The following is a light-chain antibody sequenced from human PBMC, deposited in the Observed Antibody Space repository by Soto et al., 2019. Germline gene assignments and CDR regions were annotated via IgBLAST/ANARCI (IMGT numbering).Light chain of an antibody. CDR1: TSDIGGYNY. V-gene: IGLV2-14*03. J-gene: IGLJ2*01. CDR3: SSYGASSTL. Sequence: QPVLTQPASVSVSPGQSITISCTGSTSDIGGYNYVSWYQQHPGKAPKLLIYDVSYRPSGISDRFSGSKSGNTASLTISGLQPEDEADYYCSSYGASSTLFGGGTKVTVL. CDR2: DVS.